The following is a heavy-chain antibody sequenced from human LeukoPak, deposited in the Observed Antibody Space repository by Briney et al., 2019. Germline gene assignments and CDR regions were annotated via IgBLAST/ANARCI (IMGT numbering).Heavy chain of an antibody. V-gene: IGHV5-51*01. CDR2: IYPGDSDT. D-gene: IGHD3-22*01. Sequence: GESLKISCKGSGYSFTSYWIGWVRQMPGKGLEWMGIIYPGDSDTRYSPSFQGQVTISADKSISTAYLQWSSLKASDTAMYYCARRWSYYDSSGYYGNAFDIWGQGTMVTVSS. J-gene: IGHJ3*02. CDR3: ARRWSYYDSSGYYGNAFDI. CDR1: GYSFTSYW.